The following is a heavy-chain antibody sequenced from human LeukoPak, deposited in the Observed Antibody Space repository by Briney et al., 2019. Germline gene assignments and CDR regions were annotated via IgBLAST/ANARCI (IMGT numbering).Heavy chain of an antibody. CDR2: FDPEDGET. CDR3: ARGKDVYNPTADY. J-gene: IGHJ4*02. V-gene: IGHV1-24*01. Sequence: ASVKVSCKVSGYTLTELSMHWVRQAPGKGREWMGGFDPEDGETIYAQKFQGRVTMTEDTSTDPAYMELSSLRSEDTAVYYCARGKDVYNPTADYWGQGTLVTVSS. CDR1: GYTLTELS. D-gene: IGHD5-24*01.